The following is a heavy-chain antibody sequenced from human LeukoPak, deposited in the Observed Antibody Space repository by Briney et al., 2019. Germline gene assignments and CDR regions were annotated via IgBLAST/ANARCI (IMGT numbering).Heavy chain of an antibody. CDR2: IIPIFGTA. CDR3: ATHGGPDGEPLKH. CDR1: GYTFTSYG. Sequence: SVKVSCKASGYTFTSYGISWVRQAPGQGLEWMGGIIPIFGTANYAQKFQGRVTITADKSTSTAYMELSSLRSEDTAVYYCATHGGPDGEPLKHWGQGTLVTVSS. D-gene: IGHD1-14*01. V-gene: IGHV1-69*06. J-gene: IGHJ4*02.